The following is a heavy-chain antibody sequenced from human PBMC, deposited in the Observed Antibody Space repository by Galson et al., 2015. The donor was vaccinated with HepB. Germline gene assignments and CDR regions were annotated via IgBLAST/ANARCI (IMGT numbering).Heavy chain of an antibody. D-gene: IGHD5/OR15-5a*01. Sequence: SVKVSCKASGYTFTSYGFTWVRQAPGQGLECMGWISAHSGNTNYAQKLQGRLTMTTDTSTSTAYMELRSLRSDDTAVYYCARVLTGGVYDWGSYYYGMDVWGQGTTVTVSS. CDR1: GYTFTSYG. CDR2: ISAHSGNT. CDR3: ARVLTGGVYDWGSYYYGMDV. J-gene: IGHJ6*02. V-gene: IGHV1-18*04.